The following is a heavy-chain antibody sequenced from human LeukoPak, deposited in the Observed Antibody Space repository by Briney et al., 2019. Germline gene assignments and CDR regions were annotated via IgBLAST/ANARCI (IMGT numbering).Heavy chain of an antibody. CDR2: VSTDSTYT. CDR3: LWFGDTIFDYYFDH. CDR1: GFTFSDYY. D-gene: IGHD3-10*01. J-gene: IGHJ4*02. V-gene: IGHV3-11*06. Sequence: GGSLRLSCTASGFTFSDYYMTWIRQASGKGLEWLSYVSTDSTYTNYADSVKGRFTISGDNAKSSLYLQLNSLTAEDTAVYYCLWFGDTIFDYYFDHWGQGTLVTVSS.